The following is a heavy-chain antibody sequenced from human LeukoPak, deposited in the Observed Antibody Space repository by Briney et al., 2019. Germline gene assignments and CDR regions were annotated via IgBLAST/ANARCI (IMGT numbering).Heavy chain of an antibody. D-gene: IGHD5-18*01. CDR3: ARVSGHSYGFFDY. CDR2: ISGSTTYI. V-gene: IGHV3-21*01. J-gene: IGHJ4*02. CDR1: GFTFSSYS. Sequence: GGSLRLSCAASGFTFSSYSINWVRQAPGKGLEWVSSISGSTTYISYAASVKGRFTISRDNTNNSLYLQMNTLRAEDTAVYYCARVSGHSYGFFDYWGQGTPVTVSS.